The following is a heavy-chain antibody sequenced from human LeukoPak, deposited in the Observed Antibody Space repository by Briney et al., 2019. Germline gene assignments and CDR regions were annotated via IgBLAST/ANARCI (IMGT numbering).Heavy chain of an antibody. D-gene: IGHD6-13*01. J-gene: IGHJ4*02. CDR1: GFTLGSYT. Sequence: GGSLRLSCAASGFTLGSYTMNWVRQAPGKGLEWVANIKQDGSEKYYVDSVKGRFTISRDNAKNSLYLQMNSLRAEDTAVYYCARDSSAAASDYWGQGTLVTVSS. V-gene: IGHV3-7*01. CDR2: IKQDGSEK. CDR3: ARDSSAAASDY.